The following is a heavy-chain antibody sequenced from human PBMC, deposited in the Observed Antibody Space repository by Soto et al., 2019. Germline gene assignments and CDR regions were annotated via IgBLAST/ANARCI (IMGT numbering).Heavy chain of an antibody. CDR2: IYHSGST. Sequence: SETLSLTCAVSSGSISSSNWWSWVRQPPGKGLEWIGEIYHSGSTNYNPSLKSRVTISVDKSKNQFSLKLSSVTAADTAVYYCARGGYCSGGSCYSDLAFDYWGQGTLVAVSS. J-gene: IGHJ4*02. CDR1: SGSISSSNW. CDR3: ARGGYCSGGSCYSDLAFDY. V-gene: IGHV4-4*02. D-gene: IGHD2-15*01.